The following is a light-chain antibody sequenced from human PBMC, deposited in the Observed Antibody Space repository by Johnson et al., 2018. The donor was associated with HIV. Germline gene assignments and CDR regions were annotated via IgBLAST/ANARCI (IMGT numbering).Light chain of an antibody. V-gene: IGLV1-51*01. CDR2: DNN. J-gene: IGLJ1*01. Sequence: QSVLTQPPSVSAAPGQKVTISCSGSSSNIGNNYVSWYQQLPGTAPKLLIYDNNKRPSGIPDRFSGSKSGTSATLGITGLQTVDEADYYCGTWDSSLSAEVFGSGTKVPVL. CDR1: SSNIGNNY. CDR3: GTWDSSLSAEV.